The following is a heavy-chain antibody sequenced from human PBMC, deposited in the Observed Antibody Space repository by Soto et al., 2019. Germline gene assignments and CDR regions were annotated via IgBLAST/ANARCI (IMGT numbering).Heavy chain of an antibody. CDR3: ARHHVRGRTIAGAAEF. V-gene: IGHV4-34*01. Sequence: QVQLQQWGAGLLKPSETLSLTCAVYGGSLSGYYWRWIRQPPGKALEWIGEINYSGNTNYNPSLKSRVTISVDTSKNQLFLNLSSVTAADTAMYYCARHHVRGRTIAGAAEFCGQGTLVTVSS. D-gene: IGHD1-26*01. CDR1: GGSLSGYY. CDR2: INYSGNT. J-gene: IGHJ4*02.